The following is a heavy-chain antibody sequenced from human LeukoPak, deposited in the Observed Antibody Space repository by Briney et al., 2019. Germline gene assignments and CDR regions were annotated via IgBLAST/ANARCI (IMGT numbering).Heavy chain of an antibody. Sequence: GGSLRLSCAASGFTFSSYGMHWVRQAPGKGLEWVAFIRYDGSNKYYADSVKGRFTISRDNSKNTLYLQMNSLRAEDTAVYYCAKDLFDILTGYIQTGLDYWGQGTLVTVSS. J-gene: IGHJ4*02. CDR2: IRYDGSNK. D-gene: IGHD3-9*01. V-gene: IGHV3-30*02. CDR1: GFTFSSYG. CDR3: AKDLFDILTGYIQTGLDY.